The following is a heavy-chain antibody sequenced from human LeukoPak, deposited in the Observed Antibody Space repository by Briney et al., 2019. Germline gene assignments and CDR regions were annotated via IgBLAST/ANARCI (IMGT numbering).Heavy chain of an antibody. CDR2: IRYDGSNK. CDR3: AKDLGIAAAGPRGSLDY. Sequence: PGGSLRLSCAASGFTFSSYGMHWVRQAPGKGLEWVAFIRYDGSNKYYADSVKGRFTISRDNSKNTLYLQMNSLRAEDTAVYYCAKDLGIAAAGPRGSLDYWGQGTLVTVSS. D-gene: IGHD6-13*01. J-gene: IGHJ4*02. CDR1: GFTFSSYG. V-gene: IGHV3-30*02.